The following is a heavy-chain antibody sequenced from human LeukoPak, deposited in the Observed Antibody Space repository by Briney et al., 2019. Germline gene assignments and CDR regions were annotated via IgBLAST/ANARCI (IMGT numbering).Heavy chain of an antibody. D-gene: IGHD1-14*01. CDR1: GFTFGGYG. CDR2: IAYDGSRA. V-gene: IGHV3-33*01. J-gene: IGHJ4*02. Sequence: GGSLRLSRAGSGFTFGGYGMHWFRQTPGKGLEWMAVIAYDGSRAFYADSVKGRFTISRDNSKNTMSVQMDDLRAEDTAVYYCTRYNNDHFDYWGQGTLVTVSS. CDR3: TRYNNDHFDY.